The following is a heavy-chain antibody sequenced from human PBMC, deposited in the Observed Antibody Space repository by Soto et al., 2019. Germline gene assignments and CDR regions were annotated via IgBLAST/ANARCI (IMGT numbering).Heavy chain of an antibody. V-gene: IGHV4-59*01. CDR3: ARARHYDSSEDN. CDR1: GGSIRSYY. CDR2: IYYSGST. J-gene: IGHJ4*02. Sequence: WETLSLTCTVSGGSIRSYYWSSIRQPPGKGLEWIGYIYYSGSTNYNPSLKSRVTVSVDTSKNQFSLKLSSVTAADTAVYYCARARHYDSSEDNWGQGTLVTVSS. D-gene: IGHD3-22*01.